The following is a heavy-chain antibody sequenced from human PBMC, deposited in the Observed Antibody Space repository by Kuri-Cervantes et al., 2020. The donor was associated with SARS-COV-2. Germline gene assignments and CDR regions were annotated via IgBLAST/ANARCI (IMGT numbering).Heavy chain of an antibody. J-gene: IGHJ4*02. D-gene: IGHD6-13*01. CDR2: IWYDGSNK. CDR1: GFTFSSYG. V-gene: IGHV3-33*08. CDR3: AREEYSSSWWGELGPFDY. Sequence: GESLKIFCAASGFTFSSYGMHWVRQAPGKGLEWVAVIWYDGSNKYYADSVKGRFTISRDNSKNTLYLQMNSLRAEDTAVYYCAREEYSSSWWGELGPFDYWGQGTLVTVSS.